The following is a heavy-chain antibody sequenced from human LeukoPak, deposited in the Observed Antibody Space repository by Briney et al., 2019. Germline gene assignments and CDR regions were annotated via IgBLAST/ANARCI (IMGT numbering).Heavy chain of an antibody. CDR3: ASGYCGGDCFWPFDY. J-gene: IGHJ4*02. Sequence: SETLSLTCTVSGGSISSGGYYWSWIRQHPGKGLEWIGYIYYSGSTYYNPSLKSRVTISVDTSKNQFSLKLSPVTAADTAVYYCASGYCGGDCFWPFDYWGQGTLVTVSS. D-gene: IGHD2-21*02. V-gene: IGHV4-31*03. CDR1: GGSISSGGYY. CDR2: IYYSGST.